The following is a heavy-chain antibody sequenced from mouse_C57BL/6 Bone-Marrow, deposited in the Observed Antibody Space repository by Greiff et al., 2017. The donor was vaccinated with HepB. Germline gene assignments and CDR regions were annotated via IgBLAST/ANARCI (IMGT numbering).Heavy chain of an antibody. CDR2: IYPGSGST. CDR1: GYTFTSYW. Sequence: QVQLKESGAELVKPGASVKMSCKASGYTFTSYWITWVKQRSGQGLEWIGDIYPGSGSTNYNEKFKSKATLTVDTSSSTAYMQLSSLTSEDSAVYYCSGWGGHYWGQGTTLTVSS. D-gene: IGHD1-1*02. V-gene: IGHV1-55*01. J-gene: IGHJ2*01. CDR3: SGWGGHY.